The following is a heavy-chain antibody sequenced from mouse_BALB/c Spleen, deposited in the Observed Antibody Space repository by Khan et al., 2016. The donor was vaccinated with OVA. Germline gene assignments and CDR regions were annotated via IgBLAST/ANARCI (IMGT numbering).Heavy chain of an antibody. Sequence: QIQLVQSGPELKKPGETVKISCKASGYTFPNYGMNWVKQAPGKGLKWMGWINTYTGEPTYADDFKGRFAFSLETSASTAYLQINNIKNEDTATYFCARSNGNYWFAYWGQGTLVTVSA. J-gene: IGHJ3*01. D-gene: IGHD2-1*01. CDR3: ARSNGNYWFAY. V-gene: IGHV9-3-1*01. CDR2: INTYTGEP. CDR1: GYTFPNYG.